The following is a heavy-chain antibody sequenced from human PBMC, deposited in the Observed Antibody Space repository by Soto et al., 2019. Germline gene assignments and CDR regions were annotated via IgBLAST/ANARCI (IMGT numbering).Heavy chain of an antibody. J-gene: IGHJ5*02. CDR2: IRWISGSI. V-gene: IGHV3-9*01. Sequence: EVQLVESGGGLVQPGRYLRLSCAASGFTFVDYTRHSVRQAPGKCLEWVSGIRWISGSIGYADSVKGRFTISRDNPKNSLYLQMNRLRAEDTALYYWGKGLITILWLVIISRVICVWFAPWGQGTLVTASS. CDR1: GFTFVDYT. D-gene: IGHD3-9*01. CDR3: GKGLITILWLVIISRVICVWFAP.